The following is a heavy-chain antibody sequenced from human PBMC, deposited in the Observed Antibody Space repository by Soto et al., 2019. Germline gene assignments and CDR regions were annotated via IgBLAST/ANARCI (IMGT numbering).Heavy chain of an antibody. V-gene: IGHV3-53*04. CDR1: GITVSSNY. D-gene: IGHD3-3*01. Sequence: PGGSLRLSCAASGITVSSNYMSWVRQAPGKGLEWVSVVYSGGSTYYADSVKGRFTISRHNSKNTLYLQMNSLRAEDTAVYYCARVNYDSWSGWAFDIWGQGTMVTVSS. CDR2: VYSGGST. CDR3: ARVNYDSWSGWAFDI. J-gene: IGHJ3*02.